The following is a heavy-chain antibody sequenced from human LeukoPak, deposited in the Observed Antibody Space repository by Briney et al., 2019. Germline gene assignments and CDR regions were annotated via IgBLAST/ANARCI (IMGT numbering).Heavy chain of an antibody. CDR3: ASGYGGSSGY. D-gene: IGHD4-23*01. V-gene: IGHV3-48*01. CDR2: ITLSSATI. Sequence: GGSLRLSCAASGFTFDTAWMTWVRQAPGKGLEWVSYITLSSATIYYADSVKGRFTISRDNAKNSLYLQMNSLRAEDTAVYYCASGYGGSSGYWGQGTLVTVSS. J-gene: IGHJ4*02. CDR1: GFTFDTAW.